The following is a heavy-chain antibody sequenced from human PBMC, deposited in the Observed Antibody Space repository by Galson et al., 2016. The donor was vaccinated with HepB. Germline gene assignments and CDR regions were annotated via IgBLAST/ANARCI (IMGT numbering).Heavy chain of an antibody. CDR1: GASINNRNW. CDR2: VYRSGST. V-gene: IGHV4-4*02. Sequence: ETLSLTCAVSGASINNRNWWGWVRQTPGQGLEWIGEVYRSGSTNYTPSLKSRLSMSVDKSKNQSSLKMTSVTAADTAVYYCARQQEAQDGYDFWGQGTLVTVSS. CDR3: ARQQEAQDGYDF. D-gene: IGHD6-25*01. J-gene: IGHJ4*02.